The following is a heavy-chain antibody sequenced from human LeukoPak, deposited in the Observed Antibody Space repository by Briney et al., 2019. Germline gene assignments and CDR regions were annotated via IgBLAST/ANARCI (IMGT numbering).Heavy chain of an antibody. CDR2: IRYDGSNK. D-gene: IGHD3-3*01. CDR3: ANGGSFWSGYYYYMDV. Sequence: PGGSLRLSCAASGFTFSSYAMHWVRQGPGKGLEWVAFIRYDGSNKYYADSVKGRFTISRDNSKNTLYLQMNSLRAEDTAVYYCANGGSFWSGYYYYMDVWGKGTTVTVSS. J-gene: IGHJ6*03. CDR1: GFTFSSYA. V-gene: IGHV3-30*02.